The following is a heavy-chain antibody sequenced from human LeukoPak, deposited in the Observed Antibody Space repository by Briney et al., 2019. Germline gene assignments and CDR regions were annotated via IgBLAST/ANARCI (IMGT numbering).Heavy chain of an antibody. V-gene: IGHV4-34*01. CDR3: ARGDAGFCTSSSCYGMRWFDP. Sequence: SETLALTCDVYGVGLSGCYWRWIRQSPGKGLEWIGEINHSGNTNYNPSLKSRVTISVDTSKNQFSLKLSSVTAADTAVFYCARGDAGFCTSSSCYGMRWFDPWGQGTLVTVSS. J-gene: IGHJ5*02. CDR1: GVGLSGCY. D-gene: IGHD2-2*01. CDR2: INHSGNT.